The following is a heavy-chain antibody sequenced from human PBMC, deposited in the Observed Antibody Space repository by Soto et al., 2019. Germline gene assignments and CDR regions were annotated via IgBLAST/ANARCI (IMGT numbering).Heavy chain of an antibody. D-gene: IGHD2-2*01. CDR2: INPNSDST. Sequence: ASVKVSCKASGYTFTGYYMHWVRQAPGQGLEWMGLINPNSDSTNYEQKFQGRVTMTRDTSISTVYMELSSLRSDDTAVYFCASADHYSSTRGLRDWGQGTQVPVAS. CDR1: GYTFTGYY. CDR3: ASADHYSSTRGLRD. J-gene: IGHJ4*02. V-gene: IGHV1-2*02.